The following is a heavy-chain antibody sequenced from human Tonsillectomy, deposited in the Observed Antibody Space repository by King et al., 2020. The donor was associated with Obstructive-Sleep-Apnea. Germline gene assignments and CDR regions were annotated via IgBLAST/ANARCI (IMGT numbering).Heavy chain of an antibody. CDR1: GASIGSSDW. CDR3: ARDQGHDDEEMTTNSLDY. D-gene: IGHD5-24*01. J-gene: IGHJ4*02. Sequence: VQLQESGPGLVKPSGTLSLTCAVSGASIGSSDWWIWVRQPPGKGLEWIGEIYHSGLTNYNPSLKSRLIISVDKAKNQFSLRLSSVTAADTAVEYCARDQGHDDEEMTTNSLDYWGQGTLVTVSS. V-gene: IGHV4-4*02. CDR2: IYHSGLT.